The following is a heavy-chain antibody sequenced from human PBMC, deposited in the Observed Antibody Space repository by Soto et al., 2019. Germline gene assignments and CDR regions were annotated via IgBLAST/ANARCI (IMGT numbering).Heavy chain of an antibody. D-gene: IGHD3-16*01. CDR2: IYYSGST. V-gene: IGHV4-59*01. Sequence: SETLSLTCTVSGGSISSYYWSWIRQPPGKGLEWIGYIYYSGSTNYNPSLKSRVTISVDTSKNQFSLKLSSVTAADTAVYYCARGVRGSAFDIWGQGTMVTVSS. J-gene: IGHJ3*02. CDR3: ARGVRGSAFDI. CDR1: GGSISSYY.